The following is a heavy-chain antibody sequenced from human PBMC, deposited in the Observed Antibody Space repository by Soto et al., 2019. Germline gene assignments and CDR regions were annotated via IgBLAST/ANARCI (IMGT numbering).Heavy chain of an antibody. CDR3: ARRGSGSYWYYYYGMDV. Sequence: GGSLRLSCAASGFTFSSCWMSWVRQAPGKGLEWVANIKQDGSEKYYVDSVKGRFTISRDNAKNSLYLQMNSLRAEDTAVYYCARRGSGSYWYYYYGMDVWGQGTTVTVSS. V-gene: IGHV3-7*01. J-gene: IGHJ6*02. CDR1: GFTFSSCW. CDR2: IKQDGSEK. D-gene: IGHD3-10*01.